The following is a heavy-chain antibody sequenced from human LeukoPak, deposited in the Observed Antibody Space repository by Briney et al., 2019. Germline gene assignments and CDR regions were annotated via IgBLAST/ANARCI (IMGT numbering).Heavy chain of an antibody. D-gene: IGHD3-16*01. CDR2: MNPHRGNT. Sequence: GASVKLLCNASGYTYTSYDINWVRQATGRGLEGMGGMNPHRGNTGYAQKLQGRVTITRNTSIHTAYMELSSLRSEDTAVYHCARGARVWADFDIWGQGTMVTVSS. V-gene: IGHV1-8*03. CDR3: ARGARVWADFDI. J-gene: IGHJ3*02. CDR1: GYTYTSYD.